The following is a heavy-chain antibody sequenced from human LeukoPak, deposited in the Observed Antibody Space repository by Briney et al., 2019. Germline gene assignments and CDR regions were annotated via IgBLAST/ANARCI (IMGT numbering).Heavy chain of an antibody. J-gene: IGHJ4*02. D-gene: IGHD1-7*01. CDR2: ISYDGSNK. CDR3: ARENYSPRGYFDY. CDR1: GFTFSSYA. Sequence: GGSLRLSCAASGFTFSSYAMHWVRQAPGKGLEWVAVISYDGSNKYYADSVKGRFTISRDNSKNTLYLQINSLRAEDTAVYYCARENYSPRGYFDYWGQGTLVTVSS. V-gene: IGHV3-30-3*01.